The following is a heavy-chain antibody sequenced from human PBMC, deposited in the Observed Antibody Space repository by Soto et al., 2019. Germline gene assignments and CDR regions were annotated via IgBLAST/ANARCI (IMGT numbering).Heavy chain of an antibody. CDR3: ARADVY. J-gene: IGHJ4*02. V-gene: IGHV3-30-3*01. CDR2: ISYDGSNK. Sequence: QVRLVESGGGVVQPGRSLRLSCAASGFTFSYYAINWVRQAPGKGLEGVAAISYDGSNKYYADSVKGRFTISRDNSKNTLYLQRDSLRAEDTAVYFGARADVYWGQGTLVTVSS. CDR1: GFTFSYYA.